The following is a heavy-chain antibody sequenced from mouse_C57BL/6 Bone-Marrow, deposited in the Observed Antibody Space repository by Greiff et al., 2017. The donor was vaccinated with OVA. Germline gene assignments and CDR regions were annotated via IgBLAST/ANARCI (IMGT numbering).Heavy chain of an antibody. D-gene: IGHD2-5*01. CDR3: ARRGYSNYESFDY. J-gene: IGHJ3*01. Sequence: EVKLMESGGGLVQPGGSLKLSCAASGFTFSDYGMAWVRQAPRKGPEWVAFISNLAYSIYYADTVTGRFTISRENAKNTLYLEMSSLRSEDTAMYYCARRGYSNYESFDYWGQGTLVTVSA. CDR1: GFTFSDYG. V-gene: IGHV5-15*01. CDR2: ISNLAYSI.